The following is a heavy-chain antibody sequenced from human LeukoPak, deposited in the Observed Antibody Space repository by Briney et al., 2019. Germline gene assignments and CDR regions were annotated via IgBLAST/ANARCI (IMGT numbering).Heavy chain of an antibody. Sequence: GASVKVSCKASGYILTDYYMHWVRQAPGQGLEWMGWINPNSGDTNYAQKFQGRVTMTRDTSISTVYMELSRLRSDDTAVYYCATRLWFGELGYFDYWGQGTLVTVSS. J-gene: IGHJ4*02. D-gene: IGHD3-10*01. CDR3: ATRLWFGELGYFDY. CDR2: INPNSGDT. CDR1: GYILTDYY. V-gene: IGHV1-2*02.